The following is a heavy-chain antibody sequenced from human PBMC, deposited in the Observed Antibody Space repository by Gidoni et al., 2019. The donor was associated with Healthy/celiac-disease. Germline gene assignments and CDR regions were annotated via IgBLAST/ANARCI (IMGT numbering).Heavy chain of an antibody. Sequence: EVQLVESGGGLVKPGGSLSLSCAASGFTFRSYSMNWVRQAPGKGLEWVSSISSSSSYIYYADSVKGRFTISRDNAKNSLYLQMNSLRAEDTAVYYCARDLGVWDFWSGFPPNAFDIWGQGTMVTVSS. D-gene: IGHD3-3*01. CDR2: ISSSSSYI. CDR3: ARDLGVWDFWSGFPPNAFDI. J-gene: IGHJ3*02. V-gene: IGHV3-21*01. CDR1: GFTFRSYS.